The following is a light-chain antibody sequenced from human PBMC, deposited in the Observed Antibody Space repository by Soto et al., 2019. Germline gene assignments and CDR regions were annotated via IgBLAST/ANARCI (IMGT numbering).Light chain of an antibody. CDR1: QSVGSDF. V-gene: IGKV3-20*01. J-gene: IGKJ4*01. CDR2: GAS. Sequence: TVLTQSPVTLSLSPGERATLSCRASQSVGSDFLAWYQQKPGQAPRRLIYGASNRATGIPDRFSGSGSRTDFTLTSSRLEPEDSAVHYGQQYGNSPPTFGGGTKVEIK. CDR3: QQYGNSPPT.